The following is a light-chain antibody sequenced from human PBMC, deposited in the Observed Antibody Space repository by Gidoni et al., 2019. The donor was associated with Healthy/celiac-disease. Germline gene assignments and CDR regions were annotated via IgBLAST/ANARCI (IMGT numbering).Light chain of an antibody. CDR3: QPSYSTPHT. CDR1: QSISSY. J-gene: IGKJ2*01. CDR2: AAS. V-gene: IGKV1-39*01. Sequence: DLQMTQSPSSLSASVGDRVTITCRASQSISSYLNWYQQKPGKAPKLLIYAASSLQSGVPSRFSGSGSWTDFTLTISSLLPQDFATYYCQPSYSTPHTFGQGTQLEIK.